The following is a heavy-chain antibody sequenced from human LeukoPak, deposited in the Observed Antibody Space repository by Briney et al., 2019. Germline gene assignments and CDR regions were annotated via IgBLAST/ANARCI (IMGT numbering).Heavy chain of an antibody. CDR1: GFTFSSYG. D-gene: IGHD4-17*01. J-gene: IGHJ4*02. CDR2: ISYDGSNK. CDR3: AKETQDFGGYDY. V-gene: IGHV3-30*18. Sequence: GGSLRLSCAASGFTFSSYGMHWVRQAPGKGLEWVAVISYDGSNKYYADSVKGRFTISRDNSKNTLYLQMNSLRAEDTAVYYCAKETQDFGGYDYWGPGTLVTVSS.